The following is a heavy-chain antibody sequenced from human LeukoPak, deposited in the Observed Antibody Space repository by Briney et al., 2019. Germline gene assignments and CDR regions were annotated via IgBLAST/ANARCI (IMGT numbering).Heavy chain of an antibody. D-gene: IGHD1-26*01. CDR1: GGSINSHY. J-gene: IGHJ4*02. V-gene: IGHV4-59*04. Sequence: PSETLSLTCAVSGGSINSHYWGWIRQPPGKGLEWIGTISYSGTTYYNPSLESRVTISVDTSRNQFSLKLTSVTAADTAVYYCARHKMGTTRLYYFDYWGQGTLVTVSS. CDR3: ARHKMGTTRLYYFDY. CDR2: ISYSGTT.